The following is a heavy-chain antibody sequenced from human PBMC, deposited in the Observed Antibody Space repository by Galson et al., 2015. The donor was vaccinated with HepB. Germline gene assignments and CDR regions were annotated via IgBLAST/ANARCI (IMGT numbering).Heavy chain of an antibody. Sequence: SLRLSSAASGFTFNSYAMTWVRQAPGKGLEWVAAIGGDGSTSYAESVQGRFTISRDNSKNMVFLQMYSLRAEDTAVYYCAKGDVWGAAALNYGMDVWGQGTTVTVSS. CDR1: GFTFNSYA. V-gene: IGHV3-23*01. CDR2: IGGDGST. D-gene: IGHD3-16*01. J-gene: IGHJ6*02. CDR3: AKGDVWGAAALNYGMDV.